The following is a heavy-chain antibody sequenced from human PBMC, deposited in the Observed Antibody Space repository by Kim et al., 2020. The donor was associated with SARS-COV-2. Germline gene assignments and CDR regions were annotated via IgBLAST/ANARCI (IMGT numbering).Heavy chain of an antibody. CDR3: ARDEGEYGSGSYLWGYYYGMDV. J-gene: IGHJ6*02. D-gene: IGHD3-10*01. CDR1: GFTFSSYG. V-gene: IGHV3-33*05. CDR2: ISYDGSNK. Sequence: GGSLRLSCAASGFTFSSYGMHWVRQAPGKGLEWVAVISYDGSNKYYADSVKGRFTISRDNSKNTLYLQMNSLRAEDTAVYYCARDEGEYGSGSYLWGYYYGMDVWGQGTTVTVSS.